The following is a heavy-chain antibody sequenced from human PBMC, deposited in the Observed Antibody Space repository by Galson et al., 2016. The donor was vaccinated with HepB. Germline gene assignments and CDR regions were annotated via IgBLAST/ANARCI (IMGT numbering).Heavy chain of an antibody. CDR3: AAITDY. D-gene: IGHD1-14*01. CDR2: ISYDGGHK. Sequence: SLRLSCAASGFSFDAYGMHWVRQAPGKGLEWVSFISYDGGHKYYADFVKGRFTISRDNSKNTLYLQMNSLRAEDTAVYYCAAITDYWGQGTLVTVSS. V-gene: IGHV3-30*03. CDR1: GFSFDAYG. J-gene: IGHJ4*02.